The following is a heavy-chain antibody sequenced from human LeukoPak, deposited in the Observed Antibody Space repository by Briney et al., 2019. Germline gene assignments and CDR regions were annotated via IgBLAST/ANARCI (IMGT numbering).Heavy chain of an antibody. V-gene: IGHV3-30*18. CDR1: GFHLHSYG. CDR3: AKAKYSSGWSGGDY. D-gene: IGHD6-19*01. Sequence: GSLRLSCAASGFHLHSYGLHRVRPAPGKGLEWVAVISYDGSNKYYADSVKGRFTISRDNSKNTLYLQMNSLRAEDTAVYYCAKAKYSSGWSGGDYWGQGTLVTVSS. CDR2: ISYDGSNK. J-gene: IGHJ4*02.